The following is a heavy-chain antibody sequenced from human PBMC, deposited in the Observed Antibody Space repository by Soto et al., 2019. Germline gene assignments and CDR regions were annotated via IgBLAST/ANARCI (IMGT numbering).Heavy chain of an antibody. V-gene: IGHV3-49*03. J-gene: IGHJ4*02. D-gene: IGHD6-13*01. CDR2: IRSKAYGGTT. CDR3: PRKDGSSWYDMKLDY. Sequence: GGSLRLSCAASGFTFCDYVMSWFRQAPGKGLEWVGFIRSKAYGGTTEYAASVRGRFTISRDDSKSVAYLQMISLKFEDTAVYFCPRKDGSSWYDMKLDYWGQGT. CDR1: GFTFCDYV.